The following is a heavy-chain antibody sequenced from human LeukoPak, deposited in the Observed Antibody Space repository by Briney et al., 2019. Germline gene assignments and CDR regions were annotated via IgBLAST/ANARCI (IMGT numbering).Heavy chain of an antibody. V-gene: IGHV3-53*01. J-gene: IGHJ6*03. Sequence: GGSLRLSCAASGFTVSSNYMSWVRQAPGKGLEWVSVIYSGGSTYYADSVKGRFTISRDNSKNTLYLQMNSLRAEDTAVYYCASMVTGYYMDVWGKGTTVTISS. D-gene: IGHD5-18*01. CDR2: IYSGGST. CDR1: GFTVSSNY. CDR3: ASMVTGYYMDV.